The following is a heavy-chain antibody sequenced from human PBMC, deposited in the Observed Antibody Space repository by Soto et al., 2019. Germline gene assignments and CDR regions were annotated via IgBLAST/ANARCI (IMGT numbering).Heavy chain of an antibody. CDR2: VFGSGGT. Sequence: PSETLSLTCTVSHASSSNYFWNWIRQPAGKGLEWIGRVFGSGGTHYNPSLKSRVTISKDTSKNSFSLKLTSVTAADTAMYFCATAAESAPGLFDSWGQGTLVTVPS. J-gene: IGHJ4*02. CDR1: HASSSNYF. CDR3: ATAAESAPGLFDS. D-gene: IGHD6-13*01. V-gene: IGHV4-4*07.